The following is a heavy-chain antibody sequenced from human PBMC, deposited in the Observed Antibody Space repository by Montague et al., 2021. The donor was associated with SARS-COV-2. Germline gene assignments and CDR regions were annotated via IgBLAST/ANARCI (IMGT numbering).Heavy chain of an antibody. D-gene: IGHD2-2*01. V-gene: IGHV4-31*03. Sequence: TLSLTCTVSGGSISSGGYYWSWIRQHPGKGLEWIGYIYYSGSTYYNPSLKSRVTISVDTSKNQFSLKLSSVTAADTAVYYCATESVVPASLYYYGMDVWGQGTTVIVSS. CDR3: ATESVVPASLYYYGMDV. CDR2: IYYSGST. CDR1: GGSISSGGYY. J-gene: IGHJ6*02.